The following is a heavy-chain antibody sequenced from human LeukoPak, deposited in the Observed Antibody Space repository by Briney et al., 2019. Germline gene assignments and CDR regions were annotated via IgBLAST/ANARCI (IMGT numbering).Heavy chain of an antibody. CDR2: ISASGFST. CDR3: AKRDNSGWHYFDS. J-gene: IGHJ4*02. D-gene: IGHD6-19*01. V-gene: IGHV3-23*01. CDR1: GFTFSSYA. Sequence: GGSLRLSCAASGFTFSSYAMSWVRQAPGKGLEWVSFISASGFSTDYADSVKGRFTISRDNPKNTLYLHMNSLRAEDTAVYYCAKRDNSGWHYFDSWGQGTVVTVSS.